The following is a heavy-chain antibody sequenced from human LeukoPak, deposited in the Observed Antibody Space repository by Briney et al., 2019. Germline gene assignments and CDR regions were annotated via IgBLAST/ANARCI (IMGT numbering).Heavy chain of an antibody. Sequence: SETLSLTCTVSGGSISSGGYYWSWIRQHPGKGLEWIGYIYYSGSTYYNPSLKSRATISVDTSKNQFFLKLSSVTAADAAVYYCASHYYDSSGYNVDYWGQGTLVTVSS. V-gene: IGHV4-31*03. D-gene: IGHD3-22*01. CDR3: ASHYYDSSGYNVDY. CDR1: GGSISSGGYY. J-gene: IGHJ4*02. CDR2: IYYSGST.